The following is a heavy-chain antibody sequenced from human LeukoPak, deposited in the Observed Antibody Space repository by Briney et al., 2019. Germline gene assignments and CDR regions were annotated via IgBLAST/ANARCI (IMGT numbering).Heavy chain of an antibody. V-gene: IGHV4-39*01. Sequence: PSETLSLTCTVSGGSISSSSYYWGWIRQPPGKGLEWIGSIYYSGSTYYNPSLKSRVTISVDTSKNQFSLKLSSVTAVDTAVYYCARLSIAARPGGDYFDYWGQGTLVTVSS. J-gene: IGHJ4*02. D-gene: IGHD6-6*01. CDR1: GGSISSSSYY. CDR2: IYYSGST. CDR3: ARLSIAARPGGDYFDY.